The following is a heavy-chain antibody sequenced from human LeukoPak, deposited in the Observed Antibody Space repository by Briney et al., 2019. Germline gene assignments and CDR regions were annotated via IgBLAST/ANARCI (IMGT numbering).Heavy chain of an antibody. V-gene: IGHV4-38-2*02. D-gene: IGHD2-2*02. CDR1: GYSISSGCY. CDR2: IYHSGST. CDR3: ASQGYTYPFDY. Sequence: SETLPLTCTVSGYSISSGCYWGWIRQPPGKGLEWIGSIYHSGSTYYNPSLKSRVTISVDTSKNQFSLKLSSVTAADTAVYYCASQGYTYPFDYWGQGTLVTVSS. J-gene: IGHJ4*02.